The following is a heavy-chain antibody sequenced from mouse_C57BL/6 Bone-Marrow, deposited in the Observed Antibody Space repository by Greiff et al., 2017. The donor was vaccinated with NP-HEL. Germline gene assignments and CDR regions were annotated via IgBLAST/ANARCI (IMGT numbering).Heavy chain of an antibody. CDR2: IYPGDGDT. V-gene: IGHV1-82*01. Sequence: QVQLQQSGPELVKPGASVKISCKASGYAFSSSWMNWVKQRPGKGLEWIGRIYPGDGDTNYNGKFKGKATLTADKSSSTAYMQLSSLTSEDSAVYFCARDYYGSSPFDDWGKGTTLTVST. D-gene: IGHD1-1*01. J-gene: IGHJ2*01. CDR1: GYAFSSSW. CDR3: ARDYYGSSPFDD.